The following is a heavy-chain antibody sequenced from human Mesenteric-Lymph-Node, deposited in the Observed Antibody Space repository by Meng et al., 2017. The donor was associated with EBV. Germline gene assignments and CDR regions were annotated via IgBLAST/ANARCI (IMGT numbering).Heavy chain of an antibody. CDR3: ARGLGGSGKYHFDF. D-gene: IGHD3-10*01. CDR2: TYHSGSS. J-gene: IGHJ4*02. CDR1: GGSIYESHW. V-gene: IGHV4-4*02. Sequence: QVQLAGSGPGLVKAAGTLSLTCAVSGGSIYESHWWSWVRQPPGKGLEWIGETYHSGSSNYSPSLKSRVSMSVDNSKNQFSLTLHSVTAADTAVYYCARGLGGSGKYHFDFWGPGILVTVPQ.